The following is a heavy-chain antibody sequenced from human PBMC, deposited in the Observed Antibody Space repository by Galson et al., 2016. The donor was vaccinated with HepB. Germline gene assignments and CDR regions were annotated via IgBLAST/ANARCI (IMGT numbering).Heavy chain of an antibody. CDR1: GFTVSSKN. D-gene: IGHD1-26*01. CDR2: INTDGSTT. Sequence: SLRLSCAASGFTVSSKNMSWVRQAPGKGLVWVSRINTDGSTTNYADSVKGRFTISRDNAKNTLFLQMNSLRAEDTAVYYCRRSLGATDYWGQGTLVTVSS. CDR3: RRSLGATDY. V-gene: IGHV3-74*01. J-gene: IGHJ4*02.